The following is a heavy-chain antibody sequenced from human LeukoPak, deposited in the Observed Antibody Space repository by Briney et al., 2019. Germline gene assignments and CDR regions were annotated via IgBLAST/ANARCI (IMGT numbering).Heavy chain of an antibody. Sequence: SETLSLTCTVSGGSISSYYWSWVRQPPGKGLEWIGFVYYTGSTNYSPSLKSRVTISVDTSKNQFSLKLRSVTAADTAVYYCARHVGSGWDGRSDYYYYMDVWGKGTTVTVSS. CDR1: GGSISSYY. D-gene: IGHD6-19*01. CDR2: VYYTGST. J-gene: IGHJ6*03. CDR3: ARHVGSGWDGRSDYYYYMDV. V-gene: IGHV4-59*01.